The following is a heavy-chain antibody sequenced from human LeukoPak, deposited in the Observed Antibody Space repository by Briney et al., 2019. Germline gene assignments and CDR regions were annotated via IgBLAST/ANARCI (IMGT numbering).Heavy chain of an antibody. CDR2: INPNTGGT. V-gene: IGHV1-2*02. CDR3: VKEVHRVSQN. Sequence: SVKVSCKASGYIFTGYYMHWVRQAPGQGLEWMGWINPNTGGTNYAQNFQGRVTMTRDTSISTAYMELSGLTSDDTGMYHCVKEVHRVSQNWGQGTLVTVSS. J-gene: IGHJ1*01. D-gene: IGHD1-1*01. CDR1: GYIFTGYY.